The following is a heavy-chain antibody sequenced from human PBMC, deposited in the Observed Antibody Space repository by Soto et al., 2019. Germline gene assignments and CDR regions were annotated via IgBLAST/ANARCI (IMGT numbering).Heavy chain of an antibody. D-gene: IGHD3-9*01. CDR3: ARGVLRYFDWLGP. CDR1: GGSISSYY. CDR2: IYYSGST. V-gene: IGHV4-59*01. Sequence: PSETLSLTCTVSGGSISSYYWSWIRQPPGKGLEWIGYIYYSGSTNYNPSLKSRVTISVDTSKNQFSLKLSSVTAADTAVYYCARGVLRYFDWLGPWGQGTLVTVS. J-gene: IGHJ5*02.